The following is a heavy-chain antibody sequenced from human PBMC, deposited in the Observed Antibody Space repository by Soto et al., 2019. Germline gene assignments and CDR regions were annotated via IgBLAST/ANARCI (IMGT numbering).Heavy chain of an antibody. CDR1: GFTFRNYA. CDR3: AKTPNSRLLNS. CDR2: ITGTGNSI. Sequence: GGSLRLSCAVSGFTFRNYAMSWVRQPPGKWLEWVAGITGTGNSISYSDPVRGRFTTSRDNSENTLYLQMNSLRAEDTAVYWCAKTPNSRLLNSWGQGXLVTVSS. V-gene: IGHV3-23*01. D-gene: IGHD3-9*01. J-gene: IGHJ4*02.